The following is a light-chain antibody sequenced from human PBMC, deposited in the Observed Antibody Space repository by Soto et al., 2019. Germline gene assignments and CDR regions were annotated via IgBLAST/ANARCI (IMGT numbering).Light chain of an antibody. V-gene: IGKV1-5*03. J-gene: IGKJ4*01. CDR1: QSVSGW. Sequence: DIQMTQSPSTLSASVGDRVTITCRASQSVSGWLAWYQQKPGKAPELLIYSASTVETGVPSRFSGSGSWTEFTLTISSLRPDDFATYYCQQYESYPLTFGGWTKVEIK. CDR3: QQYESYPLT. CDR2: SAS.